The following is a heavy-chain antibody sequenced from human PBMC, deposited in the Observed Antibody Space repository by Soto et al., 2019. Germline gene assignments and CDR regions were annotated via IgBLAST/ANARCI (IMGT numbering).Heavy chain of an antibody. J-gene: IGHJ3*02. CDR1: GFSLTNWGVG. CDR2: VYGSDDK. Sequence: QITLKESGPTLVKPTQTLTLTCTFSGFSLTNWGVGVGWFRQPQGKALEWLALVYGSDDKRYSPSLKNRLTITKDTSKNQVVLTMTDMDPVDTGTYFCARSLGIASRLAFDIWGQGTLVTASS. V-gene: IGHV2-5*01. CDR3: ARSLGIASRLAFDI. D-gene: IGHD6-6*01.